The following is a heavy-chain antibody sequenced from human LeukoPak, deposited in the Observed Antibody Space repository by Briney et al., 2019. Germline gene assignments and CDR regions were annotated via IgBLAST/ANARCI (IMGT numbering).Heavy chain of an antibody. CDR2: IYHSGST. J-gene: IGHJ3*02. D-gene: IGHD6-19*01. CDR3: ARGMVQYSSGWSDAFDI. CDR1: GGSISSGGYS. Sequence: PSETLSLTYAVSGGSISSGGYSWSWIRQPPGKGLEWIGYIYHSGSTYYNPSLKSRVTISVDRSKNQFSLKLSSVTAADTAVYYCARGMVQYSSGWSDAFDIWGQGTMVTVSS. V-gene: IGHV4-30-2*01.